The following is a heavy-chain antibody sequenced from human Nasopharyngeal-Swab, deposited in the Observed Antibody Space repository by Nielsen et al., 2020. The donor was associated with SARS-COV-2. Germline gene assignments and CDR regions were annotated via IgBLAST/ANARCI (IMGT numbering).Heavy chain of an antibody. CDR3: ARGHRSISMIVVVIATAHFYFDS. CDR1: GGSFSGYY. J-gene: IGHJ4*02. V-gene: IGHV4-34*01. D-gene: IGHD3-22*01. Sequence: GSLRLSCAVFGGSFSGYYWSWIRQLPGKGLEWIGEINHIGTTSYNPSLKSRVTISSDTSKNQFSLKLSSVTAADTAVYYCARGHRSISMIVVVIATAHFYFDSWGRGTLVTVTS. CDR2: INHIGTT.